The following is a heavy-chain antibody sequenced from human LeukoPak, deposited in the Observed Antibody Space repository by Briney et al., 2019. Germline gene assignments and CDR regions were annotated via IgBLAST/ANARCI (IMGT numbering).Heavy chain of an antibody. CDR3: TRALGSDY. V-gene: IGHV1-2*02. CDR1: GYTFTDYY. CDR2: INPNSGGT. Sequence: ASVKVSFKASGYTFTDYYMNWVRQPPAQGLEWMGWINPNSGGTNYAQKFQGRVTMTRDTSITTAYKELSSLRSDDTAMYYCTRALGSDYWGRGTLVTVSS. J-gene: IGHJ4*02. D-gene: IGHD1-26*01.